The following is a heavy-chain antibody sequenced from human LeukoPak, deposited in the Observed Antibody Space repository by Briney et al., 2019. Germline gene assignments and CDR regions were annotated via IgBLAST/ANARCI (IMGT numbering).Heavy chain of an antibody. D-gene: IGHD2-2*01. CDR1: GFTFSSYW. V-gene: IGHV3-7*01. CDR3: ARDDCSSISCYHNWFDP. CDR2: IKQDGSEK. J-gene: IGHJ5*02. Sequence: GGSLRLSCAASGFTFSSYWMSWVRQAPGKGLEWVANIKQDGSEKYYVDSVKGRSTISRDNAKNSLYLQMNSLRAEDTAVYYCARDDCSSISCYHNWFDPWGQGTLVTVSS.